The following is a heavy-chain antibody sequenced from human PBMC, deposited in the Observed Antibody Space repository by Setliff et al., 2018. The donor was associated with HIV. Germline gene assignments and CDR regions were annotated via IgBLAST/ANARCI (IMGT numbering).Heavy chain of an antibody. J-gene: IGHJ4*02. D-gene: IGHD3-3*01. V-gene: IGHV1-2*02. Sequence: ASVKVSCKAYGYTFTAYYMHWVRQAPGQGLEWMGWINPNSGGTNYAQKFRGRVTMTRDTSVNTAHMYLSSLRSDDTAIYFCARGTDFWSGSSNFDYWGQGTQVTVSS. CDR2: INPNSGGT. CDR1: GYTFTAYY. CDR3: ARGTDFWSGSSNFDY.